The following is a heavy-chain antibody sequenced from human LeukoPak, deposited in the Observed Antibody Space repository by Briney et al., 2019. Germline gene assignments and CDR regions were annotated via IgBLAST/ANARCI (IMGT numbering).Heavy chain of an antibody. J-gene: IGHJ6*03. CDR1: GFTFRGYG. CDR3: AKGMTTGPRSVYHYMDV. V-gene: IGHV3-33*06. CDR2: LWYDGSNE. Sequence: GGSLRLSCVASGFTFRGYGMHWVRQAPGKGLEWLSLLWYDGSNEYYADSVKGRFTISRDNSKNTLYLQMNSLRAEDTAVYYCAKGMTTGPRSVYHYMDVWGEGTTVTVSS. D-gene: IGHD4-17*01.